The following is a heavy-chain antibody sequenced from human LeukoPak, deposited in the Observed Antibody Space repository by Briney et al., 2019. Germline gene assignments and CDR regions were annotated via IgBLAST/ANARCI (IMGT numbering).Heavy chain of an antibody. V-gene: IGHV1-2*02. J-gene: IGHJ4*02. CDR3: ARSRYFDWLLYPAFDY. CDR1: GYTFTGYY. Sequence: ASVKVSCKASGYTFTGYYMHWVRRAPGQGLEWMGWINPNSGGTNYAQKFQGRVTMTRDTSISTAYMELSRLRSDDTAVYYCARSRYFDWLLYPAFDYWGQGTLVTVSS. D-gene: IGHD3-9*01. CDR2: INPNSGGT.